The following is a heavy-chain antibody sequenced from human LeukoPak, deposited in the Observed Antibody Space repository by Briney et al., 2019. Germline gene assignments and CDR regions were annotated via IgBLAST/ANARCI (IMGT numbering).Heavy chain of an antibody. CDR3: ARGGDYGDY. CDR1: GGSISGYY. V-gene: IGHV4-59*01. J-gene: IGHJ4*02. CDR2: IYHSAST. D-gene: IGHD4-17*01. Sequence: SETLSLTCTVSGGSISGYYWSWIRQPPGKGLEWIAYIYHSASTNYNPSLKSRVTISVDTSKNQFSLRLSSVTAADTAVYYCARGGDYGDYWGQGTLVTVSS.